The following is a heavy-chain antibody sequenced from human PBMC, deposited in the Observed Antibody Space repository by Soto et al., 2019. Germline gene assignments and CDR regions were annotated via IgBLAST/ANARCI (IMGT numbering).Heavy chain of an antibody. D-gene: IGHD6-6*01. CDR1: AGMTSTGAYY. V-gene: IGHV4-31*03. J-gene: IGHJ4*02. CDR3: ASSSPFHY. Sequence: PPEALSHRYTVSAGMTSTGAYYWTWIRQHPGKGLEWIGYISNSGRTYYNPSLKSRLTISLDTSENQFSLRLTSVTAADTGVYYCASSSPFHYWGPGILVTVS. CDR2: ISNSGRT.